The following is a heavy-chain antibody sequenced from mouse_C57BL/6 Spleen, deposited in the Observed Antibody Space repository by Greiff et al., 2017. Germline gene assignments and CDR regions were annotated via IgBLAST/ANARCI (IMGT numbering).Heavy chain of an antibody. Sequence: EVQLKESGGGLVKPGGSLKLSCAASGFTFSDYGMHWVRQAPEKGLEWVAYISSGSSTIYYADTVKGRFTISRDNAKNTLFLQMTSLRSEDTAMYYCARDSNYGFAYWGQGTLVTVSA. CDR1: GFTFSDYG. D-gene: IGHD2-5*01. J-gene: IGHJ3*01. V-gene: IGHV5-17*01. CDR3: ARDSNYGFAY. CDR2: ISSGSSTI.